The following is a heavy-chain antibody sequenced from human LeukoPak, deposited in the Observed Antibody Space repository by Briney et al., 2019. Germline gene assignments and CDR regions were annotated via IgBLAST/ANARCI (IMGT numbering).Heavy chain of an antibody. CDR3: ARDGFLPQNYDSSGYPRGPYYYYYYGMDV. D-gene: IGHD3-22*01. CDR1: GGYISSYY. J-gene: IGHJ6*02. Sequence: PSETLSLTCSVSGGYISSYYWSWIRQPAGKGLEGIGRIYTSGSTHYNPSLQSRVTMSVDTSKDQFPLKLSSVTAADTAVYYCARDGFLPQNYDSSGYPRGPYYYYYYGMDVWGQGTTVTVSS. CDR2: IYTSGST. V-gene: IGHV4-4*07.